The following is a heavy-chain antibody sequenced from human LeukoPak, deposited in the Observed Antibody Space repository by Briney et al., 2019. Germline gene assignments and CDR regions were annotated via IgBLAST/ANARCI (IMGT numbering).Heavy chain of an antibody. Sequence: ASVKVSCKASGYTFTGYYMHWVRQAPGQGLEWMGWINPNSSGTNYAQKFQDRVTLTRDTSINTVYMELSRLRSDDTAVYYCARDLGTVAGRGFDYWGQGTLVTVSS. J-gene: IGHJ4*02. D-gene: IGHD6-19*01. V-gene: IGHV1-2*02. CDR1: GYTFTGYY. CDR3: ARDLGTVAGRGFDY. CDR2: INPNSSGT.